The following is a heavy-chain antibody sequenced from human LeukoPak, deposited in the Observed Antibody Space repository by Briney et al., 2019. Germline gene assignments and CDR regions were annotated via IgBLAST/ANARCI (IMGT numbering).Heavy chain of an antibody. D-gene: IGHD2-15*01. V-gene: IGHV1-2*04. J-gene: IGHJ3*02. CDR2: INPNSGGT. CDR1: GYTFTGYY. Sequence: ASVKVSCKASGYTFTGYYMHWVRQAPGQGLEWMGWINPNSGGTNYAQKFQGWVTMTRDTSISTAYMELSRLRSDDTAVYYCALYCSGGSCYSDDAFDIWGQGTMVTVSS. CDR3: ALYCSGGSCYSDDAFDI.